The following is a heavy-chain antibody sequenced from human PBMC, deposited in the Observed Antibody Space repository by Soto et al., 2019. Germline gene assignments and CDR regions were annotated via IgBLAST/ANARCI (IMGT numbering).Heavy chain of an antibody. V-gene: IGHV4-31*03. D-gene: IGHD3-10*01. CDR1: GGSISSGGYY. CDR2: IYYSGSN. Sequence: SETLSLTCTVSGGSISSGGYYWSWIRQHPGKGLEWIGYIYYSGSNYYHPSLKSRVTISVDTSKNQFSLKLSSVTAADTAVYYCARGPLGSGSYYYYGMDVWGQGTTVTVSS. J-gene: IGHJ6*02. CDR3: ARGPLGSGSYYYYGMDV.